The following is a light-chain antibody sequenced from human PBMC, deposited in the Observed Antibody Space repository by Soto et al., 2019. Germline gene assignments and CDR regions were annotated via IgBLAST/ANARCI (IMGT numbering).Light chain of an antibody. CDR2: GVN. CDR1: SSGVGGYNF. V-gene: IGLV2-8*01. J-gene: IGLJ1*01. Sequence: PDLTPPPSGTGFSGRSVPISCTGTSSGVGGYNFVSWYQQHPGKAPQLVIYGVNKRASGVPDRFSGSKSGNTASLTVSGLQAEDEADYYCSSYAGSNILYVFGTGTKVTVL. CDR3: SSYAGSNILYV.